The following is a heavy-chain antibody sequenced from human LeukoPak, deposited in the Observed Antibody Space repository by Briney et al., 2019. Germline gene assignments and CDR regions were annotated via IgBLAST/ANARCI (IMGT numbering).Heavy chain of an antibody. V-gene: IGHV4-34*01. CDR3: ARDRVYDYSNPRGFDY. CDR1: GRSFSGYY. Sequence: SETLSLTCAVYGRSFSGYYWSWIRQPPGKGLEWIGEINHSGSTNYNPSLKSRVTISVDTSKNQFSLKLSSVTAADTAVYYCARDRVYDYSNPRGFDYWGQGTLVTVSS. CDR2: INHSGST. D-gene: IGHD4-11*01. J-gene: IGHJ4*02.